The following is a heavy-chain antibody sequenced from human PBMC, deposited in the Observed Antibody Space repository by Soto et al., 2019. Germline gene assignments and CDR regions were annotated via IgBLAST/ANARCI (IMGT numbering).Heavy chain of an antibody. CDR3: AKDRDLPREPVVAATRGGFDY. V-gene: IGHV4-59*01. CDR2: IYYSGST. D-gene: IGHD2-15*01. Sequence: SETLSLTCTVSGGSISSYYWSWIRQPPGKGLEWIGYIYYSGSTNYNPSLKSRVTISVDTSKNQFSLKLSSVTAEDTAVYYCAKDRDLPREPVVAATRGGFDYWGQGTLVTVSS. CDR1: GGSISSYY. J-gene: IGHJ4*02.